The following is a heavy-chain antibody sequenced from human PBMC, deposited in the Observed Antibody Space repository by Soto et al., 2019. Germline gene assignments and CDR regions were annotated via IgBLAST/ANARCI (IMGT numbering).Heavy chain of an antibody. CDR1: GGSFSGYY. V-gene: IGHV4-34*01. J-gene: IGHJ6*02. CDR3: ARRGSSYYYYYYYGMDV. D-gene: IGHD3-10*01. Sequence: QVQLQQWGAGLLKPSETLSLTCAVYGGSFSGYYWSWIRQPPGKGLEWIGETNHSGSTNYNPSLKSRVTISVDTSKNQFSLKLSSVTAADTAVYYCARRGSSYYYYYYYGMDVWGQGTTVTVSS. CDR2: TNHSGST.